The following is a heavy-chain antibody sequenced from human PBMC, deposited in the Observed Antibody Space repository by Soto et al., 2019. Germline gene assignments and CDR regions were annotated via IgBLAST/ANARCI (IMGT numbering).Heavy chain of an antibody. CDR2: IHYSGGP. V-gene: IGHV4-59*01. CDR1: GDSISTSY. J-gene: IGHJ4*02. D-gene: IGHD5-18*01. Sequence: SETLSLTCTVSGDSISTSYWNWIRRPPGKGLEWIAYIHYSGGPNYHPSLKSRLAISVDTSKNQFSLKLSSATAADTAVYYCARSLYSYGHHPFGYWGQGTLVTVSS. CDR3: ARSLYSYGHHPFGY.